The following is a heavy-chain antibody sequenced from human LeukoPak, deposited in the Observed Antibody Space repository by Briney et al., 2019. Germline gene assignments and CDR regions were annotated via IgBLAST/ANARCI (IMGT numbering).Heavy chain of an antibody. D-gene: IGHD3-22*01. CDR1: GFTFSDYA. CDR2: ISGSGGST. Sequence: GGSLRLSCAAFGFTFSDYAMSWVRQAPGKGLEWVSGISGSGGSTYYADSVKGRFTISRDNSKNTLYLQMNSLRAEDTALYYCAKRGYYDSSGYTPLSFWGQGTLVTVSS. CDR3: AKRGYYDSSGYTPLSF. V-gene: IGHV3-23*01. J-gene: IGHJ4*02.